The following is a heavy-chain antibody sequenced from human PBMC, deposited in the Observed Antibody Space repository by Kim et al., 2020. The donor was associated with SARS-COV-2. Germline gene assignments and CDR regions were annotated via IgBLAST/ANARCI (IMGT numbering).Heavy chain of an antibody. D-gene: IGHD6-19*01. CDR2: INHSGST. V-gene: IGHV4-34*01. CDR3: ARVGDSSGRTGGMDV. Sequence: SETLSLTCAVYGGSFSGYYWSWIRQPPGKGLEWIGEINHSGSTNYNPSLKSRVTTSVDTSKNQFSLKLSSVTAADTAVYYCARVGDSSGRTGGMDVWGQGTTVTVSS. CDR1: GGSFSGYY. J-gene: IGHJ6*02.